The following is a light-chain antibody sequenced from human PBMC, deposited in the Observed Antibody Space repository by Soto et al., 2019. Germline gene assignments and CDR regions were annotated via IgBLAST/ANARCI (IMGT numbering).Light chain of an antibody. V-gene: IGKV3-20*01. CDR2: GAS. Sequence: EIVLTQSPGTLSLSPGERATLSCRASQSVDSRYLAWYQQKPGQAPRLLIYGASSRATGIPDRFSGSGSGTDFTLTISRLEPDDSAVYYCQQYGCSPWMYTFGQGTKLEIK. CDR3: QQYGCSPWMYT. CDR1: QSVDSRY. J-gene: IGKJ2*01.